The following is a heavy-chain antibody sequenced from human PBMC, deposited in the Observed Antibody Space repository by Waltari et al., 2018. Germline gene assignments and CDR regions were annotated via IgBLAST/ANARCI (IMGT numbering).Heavy chain of an antibody. Sequence: EVQLVETGGGLIQPGGSLRLSCAASGFTVSSNYMSWVRQAPGKGLEWVSVSYSGGSTYYADSVKGRFTISRDNSKNTLYLQMNSLRAEDTAVYYCARDVGYSSSWYHGYWGQGTLVTVSS. J-gene: IGHJ4*02. D-gene: IGHD6-13*01. CDR3: ARDVGYSSSWYHGY. CDR2: SYSGGST. V-gene: IGHV3-53*02. CDR1: GFTVSSNY.